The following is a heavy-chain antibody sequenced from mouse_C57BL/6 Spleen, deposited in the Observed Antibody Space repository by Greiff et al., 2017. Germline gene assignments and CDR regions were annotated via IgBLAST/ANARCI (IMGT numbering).Heavy chain of an antibody. V-gene: IGHV1-80*01. CDR2: IYPGDGDT. J-gene: IGHJ3*01. D-gene: IGHD1-1*01. Sequence: QVQLQQSGAELVKPGASVKISCKASGYAFSSYWMNWVKQRPGKGLEWIGQIYPGDGDTNYNGKFKGKATLTADKSSSTAYMQLSSLTSEDSAVYFCARDYYGSAWFADWGQGTLVTVSA. CDR1: GYAFSSYW. CDR3: ARDYYGSAWFAD.